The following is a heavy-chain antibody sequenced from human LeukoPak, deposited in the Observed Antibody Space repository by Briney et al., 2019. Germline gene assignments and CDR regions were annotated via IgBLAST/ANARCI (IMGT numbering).Heavy chain of an antibody. J-gene: IGHJ6*02. CDR2: ISSSSSYI. CDR3: ARDIAASWYYYYYYGMDV. Sequence: GGSLRLSCAASGFTFSSYSMNWVRQAPGKGLERVSSISSSSSYIYYADSVKGRFTVSRDNAKNSLYLQMNSLRAEDTAVYYCARDIAASWYYYYYYGMDVWGQGTTVTVSS. V-gene: IGHV3-21*01. D-gene: IGHD6-13*01. CDR1: GFTFSSYS.